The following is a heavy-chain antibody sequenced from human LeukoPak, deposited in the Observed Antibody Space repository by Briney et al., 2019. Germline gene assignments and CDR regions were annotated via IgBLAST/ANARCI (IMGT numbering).Heavy chain of an antibody. CDR1: GFTFSSYG. V-gene: IGHV3-23*01. D-gene: IGHD3-22*01. J-gene: IGHJ3*02. CDR2: ISGSGGST. Sequence: GGTLRLSCAASGFTFSSYGMSWVRQAPGKGLEWVSAISGSGGSTYYADSVKGRFTISRDNSKNTLYLQMNSLRAEDTAVYYCARSPRNYYDSGHDAFDIWGQGTMVTVSS. CDR3: ARSPRNYYDSGHDAFDI.